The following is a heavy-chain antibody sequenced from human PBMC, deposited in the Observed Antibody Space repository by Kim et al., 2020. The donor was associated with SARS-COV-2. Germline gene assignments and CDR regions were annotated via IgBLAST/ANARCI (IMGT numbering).Heavy chain of an antibody. CDR2: ISGSGGST. D-gene: IGHD3-22*01. V-gene: IGHV3-23*01. CDR1: GFTFSSYA. CDR3: AKREDSSGYYPIVY. J-gene: IGHJ4*02. Sequence: GGSLRRSCAASGFTFSSYAMSWVRQAPGKGLEWVSAISGSGGSTYYADSVKGRFTISRDNSKNTLYLQMNSLRAEDTAIYYCAKREDSSGYYPIVYWGQGTLVTVSS.